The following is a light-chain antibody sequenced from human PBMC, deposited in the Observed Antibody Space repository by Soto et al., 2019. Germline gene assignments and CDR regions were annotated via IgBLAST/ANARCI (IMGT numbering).Light chain of an antibody. CDR3: QQYVSSPPT. CDR2: DAS. CDR1: QSISSSY. Sequence: EIVLTQSPGTLSLSPGERATLSCRASQSISSSYLAWYQQKPGQAPRLLIYDASSRATGIPDRFSGSGSGTDFTLTISRLEPDDFAVYYRQQYVSSPPTFGQGTKLDIK. V-gene: IGKV3-20*01. J-gene: IGKJ1*01.